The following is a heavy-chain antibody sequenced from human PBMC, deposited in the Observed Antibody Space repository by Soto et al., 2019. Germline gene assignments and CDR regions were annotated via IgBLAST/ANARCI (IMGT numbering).Heavy chain of an antibody. Sequence: EVQILESGGGLVQPGGSLRLSCAASGFTFSMSAMSWFRQAPGKVLEWVSTTGLNGRTTYYADSVKGRFTVSRDNSKNTLDLQMNSLRAEDTAVYYCATVHGTSRSFDYWGQGTLVTVSS. J-gene: IGHJ4*02. CDR1: GFTFSMSA. V-gene: IGHV3-23*01. D-gene: IGHD6-13*01. CDR3: ATVHGTSRSFDY. CDR2: TGLNGRTT.